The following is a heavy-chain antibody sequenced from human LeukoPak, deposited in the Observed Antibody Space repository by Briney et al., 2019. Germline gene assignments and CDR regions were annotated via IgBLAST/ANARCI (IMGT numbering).Heavy chain of an antibody. CDR2: INSDGSST. CDR1: GFTFGGFR. J-gene: IGHJ4*02. Sequence: PGGSLRLSCAASGFTFGGFRMHWVRQAPGKGLVWVSRINSDGSSTTYADSVKGRFTISRDNANNTLYLQMNSLRAEDTAVYYCARWNGSGPFDYWGQGTLVTVSS. CDR3: ARWNGSGPFDY. V-gene: IGHV3-74*01. D-gene: IGHD6-19*01.